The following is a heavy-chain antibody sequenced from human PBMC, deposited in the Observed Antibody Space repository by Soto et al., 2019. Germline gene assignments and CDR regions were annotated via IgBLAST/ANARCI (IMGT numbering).Heavy chain of an antibody. CDR1: GYTFTSYG. Sequence: QVQLEQSGAEVKKPGASVKVSCKASGYTFTSYGISWVRQAPGQGLEWMGRISAYNGNTNYAQKLQGRVNMTTDTSTSTAYMELRSLRSDDTDVYYCASVVGALGHWFDPWGQGTLVPVSS. V-gene: IGHV1-18*01. CDR3: ASVVGALGHWFDP. CDR2: ISAYNGNT. D-gene: IGHD2-15*01. J-gene: IGHJ5*02.